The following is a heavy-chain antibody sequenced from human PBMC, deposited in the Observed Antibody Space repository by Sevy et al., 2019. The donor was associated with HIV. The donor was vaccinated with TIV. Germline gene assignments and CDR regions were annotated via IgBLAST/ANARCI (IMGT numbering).Heavy chain of an antibody. CDR2: ISGSGGSGDKT. J-gene: IGHJ4*02. Sequence: GGSLRLSCAASGFTFSNYAMNWVRQAPGKGLEWVSGISGSGGSGDKTNYADSVKGRFTISRDESKNSLYLQLNSLRAEDTAIYYCARKYDSSGYFDYWGQGTLVTVSS. V-gene: IGHV3-23*01. CDR3: ARKYDSSGYFDY. CDR1: GFTFSNYA. D-gene: IGHD3-22*01.